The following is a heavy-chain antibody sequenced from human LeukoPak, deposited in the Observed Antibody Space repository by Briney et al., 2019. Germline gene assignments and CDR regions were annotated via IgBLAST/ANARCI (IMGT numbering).Heavy chain of an antibody. D-gene: IGHD1-26*01. V-gene: IGHV4-30-2*01. CDR2: IYHSGST. Sequence: WIRQPPGKGLEWIGYIYHSGSTYYNPSLKSRVTISVDRSKNQFSLKLSSVTAADTAVFYCARVWGGSYFDYWGQGTLVTVSS. J-gene: IGHJ4*02. CDR3: ARVWGGSYFDY.